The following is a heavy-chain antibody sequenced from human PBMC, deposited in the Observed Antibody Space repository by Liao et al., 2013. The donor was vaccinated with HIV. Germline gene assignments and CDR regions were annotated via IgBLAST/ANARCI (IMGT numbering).Heavy chain of an antibody. J-gene: IGHJ4*02. D-gene: IGHD5-24*01. Sequence: QVQLQESGPGLVKPSETLSLTCTVSGGSISSYYWSWIRQPPGKGLEWIGYIYTSGSTNYNPSLKSRVTISVDTSKNQFSLKLSSVTAADTAVYYCARRDGYNSFDYWGQGTLVTVSS. V-gene: IGHV4-4*08. CDR1: GGSISSYY. CDR2: IYTSGST. CDR3: ARRDGYNSFDY.